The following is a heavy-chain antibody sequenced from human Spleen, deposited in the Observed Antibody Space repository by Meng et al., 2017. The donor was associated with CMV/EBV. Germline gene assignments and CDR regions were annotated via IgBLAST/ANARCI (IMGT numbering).Heavy chain of an antibody. CDR3: ARGYDYTNYNWFDP. J-gene: IGHJ5*02. V-gene: IGHV1-46*01. Sequence: ASGYTFTNYYIHWVRQATGQGLEWMGKINPGPGSTNYAQKFQGRLIITRDTSTSTVYMELNSLRSEDTAVYYCARGYDYTNYNWFDPWGQGTLVTVSS. D-gene: IGHD4-11*01. CDR2: INPGPGST. CDR1: GYTFTNYY.